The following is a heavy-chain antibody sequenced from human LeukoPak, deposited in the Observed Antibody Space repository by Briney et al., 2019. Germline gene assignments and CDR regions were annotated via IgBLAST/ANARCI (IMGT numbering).Heavy chain of an antibody. D-gene: IGHD5-12*01. CDR2: INSDGSNT. J-gene: IGHJ4*02. CDR3: ASGYARSARHQSDF. V-gene: IGHV3-74*01. CDR1: GFTFSDYW. Sequence: GGPLRLSCGVSGFTFSDYWMHWVRQAPGKGLVWVSRINSDGSNTNYAGSVKGRFTISRDNAKNTLYLQMNSLRVEDTAVYYCASGYARSARHQSDFWGQGTVVTVSS.